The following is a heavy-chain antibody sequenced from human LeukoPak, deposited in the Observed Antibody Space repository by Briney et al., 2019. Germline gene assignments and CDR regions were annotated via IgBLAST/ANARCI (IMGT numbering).Heavy chain of an antibody. CDR1: GYTFTGYY. D-gene: IGHD3-22*01. V-gene: IGHV1-2*02. CDR3: ATAPHQYYYDSSGSHFDY. CDR2: INPNSGGT. J-gene: IGHJ4*02. Sequence: ASVKVSCKAPGYTFTGYYMHWVRQAPGQGLEWMGWINPNSGGTNYAQKFQGRVTMTRDTSISTAYMELSSLRSEDTAVYYCATAPHQYYYDSSGSHFDYWGQGTLVTVSS.